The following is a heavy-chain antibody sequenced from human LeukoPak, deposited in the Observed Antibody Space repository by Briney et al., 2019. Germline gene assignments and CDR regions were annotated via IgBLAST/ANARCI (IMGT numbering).Heavy chain of an antibody. V-gene: IGHV4-34*09. D-gene: IGHD3-3*01. CDR1: GGSFSGYY. Sequence: SETLSLTCAVYGGSFSGYYWSWIRQPPGKGLEWIGEINHSGSTNYNPSLKSRVTISVDTSKNQFSLELSSVTAADTAVYYCARVPSRYDFWSGYSPNWYFDLWGRGTLVTVSS. CDR3: ARVPSRYDFWSGYSPNWYFDL. CDR2: INHSGST. J-gene: IGHJ2*01.